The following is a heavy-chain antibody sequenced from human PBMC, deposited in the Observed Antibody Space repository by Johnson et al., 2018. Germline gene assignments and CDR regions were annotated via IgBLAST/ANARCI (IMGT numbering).Heavy chain of an antibody. CDR1: GFTFRTYS. J-gene: IGHJ6*03. CDR2: ITTTTNYM. V-gene: IGHV3-21*01. CDR3: ARVPGSGSHYYNCMDV. D-gene: IGHD3-10*01. Sequence: EVQLVESGGGLVKPGGSLRLSCVASGFTFRTYSMNWVRQTPGKGLEWVSSITTTTNYMYYADSVKGRFTLSRDNAKNSLYLHMNSLTAEDTGVYYWARVPGSGSHYYNCMDVWGKGTAVTVSS.